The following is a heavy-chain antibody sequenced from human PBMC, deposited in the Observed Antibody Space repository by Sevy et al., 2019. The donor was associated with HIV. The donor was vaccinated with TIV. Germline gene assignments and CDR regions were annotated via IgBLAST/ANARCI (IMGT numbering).Heavy chain of an antibody. CDR1: GFTFSSYA. Sequence: GGSLRRSCAASGFTFSSYAMSWVRQAPGKGLEWVSAISGSGGSTYYEDSVKGRFTISGENSKNTLYLQTNSLRAEDTAVYYCAFRYDSSGILAFDYWGQGTLVTVSS. CDR2: ISGSGGST. D-gene: IGHD3-22*01. V-gene: IGHV3-23*01. J-gene: IGHJ4*02. CDR3: AFRYDSSGILAFDY.